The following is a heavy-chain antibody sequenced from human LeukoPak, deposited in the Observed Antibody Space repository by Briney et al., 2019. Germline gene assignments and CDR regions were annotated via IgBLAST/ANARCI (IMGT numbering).Heavy chain of an antibody. D-gene: IGHD3-3*01. V-gene: IGHV3-7*03. CDR2: IKKGGSQK. Sequence: PGGSLRLSCAASGFTFSSFWMSWVRQAPGKGLEWVANIKKGGSQKYYVDSVEGRFTISRDNAKNSLYLQMDGLRADDTAVYYCTRVFGGYDVSDYWGQGTLVTVSS. CDR3: TRVFGGYDVSDY. CDR1: GFTFSSFW. J-gene: IGHJ4*02.